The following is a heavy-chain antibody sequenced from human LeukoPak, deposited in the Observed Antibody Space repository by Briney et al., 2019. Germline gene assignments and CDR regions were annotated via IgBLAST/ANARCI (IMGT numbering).Heavy chain of an antibody. CDR2: ISGSGGST. V-gene: IGHV3-23*01. CDR1: GFTFSSYA. J-gene: IGHJ4*02. CDR3: ATPRHEWELLPVGYYFDY. D-gene: IGHD1-26*01. Sequence: GGSLRLSCAASGFTFSSYAMSWVRQAPGKVLEWVSAISGSGGSTYYADSVKGRFTISRDNSKNTLYLQMNSLRAEDTAVYYCATPRHEWELLPVGYYFDYWGQGTLVTVSS.